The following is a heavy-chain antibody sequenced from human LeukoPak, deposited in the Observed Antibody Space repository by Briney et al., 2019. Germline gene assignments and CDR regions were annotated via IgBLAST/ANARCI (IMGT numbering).Heavy chain of an antibody. D-gene: IGHD2-2*01. CDR1: GFTFSSYG. Sequence: GGSLRLSCAASGFTFSSYGMHWVRQAPGKGLEWVAFIRYDGSDKHYADSVKGRFTISRDNSKNTLYLQMNSLRAEDTAVYYCAKELGATSCPDYWGPGTLVTVSS. CDR3: AKELGATSCPDY. V-gene: IGHV3-30*02. CDR2: IRYDGSDK. J-gene: IGHJ4*02.